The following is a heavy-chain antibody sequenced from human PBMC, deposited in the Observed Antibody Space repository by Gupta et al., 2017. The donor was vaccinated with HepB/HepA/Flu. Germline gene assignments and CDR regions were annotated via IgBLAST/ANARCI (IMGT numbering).Heavy chain of an antibody. J-gene: IGHJ4*02. CDR1: GYPFTGHM. CDR3: ARVNNIIVLDAIPDFFDF. V-gene: IGHV1-2*02. CDR2: IKPKSGGT. Sequence: QVQLVQSGAEVKKPGASVKVSYKASGYPFTGHMMHLVRQAPGQGLEWMGWIKPKSGGTNYAQKFQGRITMTRDTSISTAYVELSGLTSDDTAVYYCARVNNIIVLDAIPDFFDFWGQGTRVTVSS. D-gene: IGHD2-2*01.